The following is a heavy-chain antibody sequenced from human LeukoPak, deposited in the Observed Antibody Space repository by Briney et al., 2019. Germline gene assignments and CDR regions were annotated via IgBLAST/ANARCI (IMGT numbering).Heavy chain of an antibody. CDR2: IRYDGSNK. V-gene: IGHV3-30*02. CDR1: GFTFSSYG. J-gene: IGHJ5*02. Sequence: GGSLRLSCAASGFTFSSYGMHWVRQAPGKGLEWVAFIRYDGSNKYYADSVKGRFTISRDNSKNTLYLQMNSLRAEDTAVYYCAKGVVVVPPGWLDPWGQGTLVTVSS. D-gene: IGHD2-2*01. CDR3: AKGVVVVPPGWLDP.